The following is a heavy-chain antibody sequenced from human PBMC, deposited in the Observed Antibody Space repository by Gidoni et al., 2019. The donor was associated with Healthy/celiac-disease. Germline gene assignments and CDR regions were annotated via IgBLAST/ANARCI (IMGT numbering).Heavy chain of an antibody. D-gene: IGHD1-26*01. CDR1: GFTFGDYA. Sequence: EVQLVESGGGLVQPGRSLRLSCTASGFTFGDYAMGWFRQAPGKGLEWVGFIRSKAYGGTTEYAASVKGRFTISRDDSKSIAYLQMNSLKTEDTAVYYCTSQWELLWVRYSYFDYWGQGTLVTVSS. J-gene: IGHJ4*02. CDR3: TSQWELLWVRYSYFDY. CDR2: IRSKAYGGTT. V-gene: IGHV3-49*03.